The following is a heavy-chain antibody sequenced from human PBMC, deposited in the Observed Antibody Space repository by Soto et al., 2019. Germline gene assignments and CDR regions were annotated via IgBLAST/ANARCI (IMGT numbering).Heavy chain of an antibody. D-gene: IGHD4-4*01. Sequence: SGSTLVNPTQTLTLTCTFSGFSLSTSGMCVSWIRQPPGKALEWLALIDWDDDKYYSTSLKTRLTISKDTSKNPVVLTMTNMDPVETATYYCALIPGISTVPHLNGMDVWGHGPTVTVSS. J-gene: IGHJ6*02. CDR2: IDWDDDK. CDR1: GFSLSTSGMC. CDR3: ALIPGISTVPHLNGMDV. V-gene: IGHV2-70*01.